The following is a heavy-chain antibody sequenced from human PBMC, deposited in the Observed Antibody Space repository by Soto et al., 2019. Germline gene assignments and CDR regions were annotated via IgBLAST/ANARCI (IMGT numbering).Heavy chain of an antibody. V-gene: IGHV4-59*01. CDR1: GGSISSYY. Sequence: QVQLQESGPGLVKPSEILSLTCTVSGGSISSYYWSWIRQPPGKGLEWIGYIYYSGSTNYNPSLKSRVTISVDTSTNQFFLKPSSVTAADTAVYYCARGEEMATPGCMDVWGQGTTVTVSS. D-gene: IGHD5-12*01. CDR3: ARGEEMATPGCMDV. CDR2: IYYSGST. J-gene: IGHJ6*02.